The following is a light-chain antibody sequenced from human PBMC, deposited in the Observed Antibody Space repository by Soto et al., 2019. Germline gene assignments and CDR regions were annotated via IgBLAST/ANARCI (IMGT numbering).Light chain of an antibody. Sequence: QSALTQPASVSGSPGQSITISCTGTSSDVGSYNLVSWYQQHPGKAPKLMIYEGSKRPSGVSNRFSGSKSGSTASLTISGLQAEDEADYYCSSYTGSTRVFGGGTKLTVL. CDR3: SSYTGSTRV. V-gene: IGLV2-14*02. CDR2: EGS. J-gene: IGLJ2*01. CDR1: SSDVGSYNL.